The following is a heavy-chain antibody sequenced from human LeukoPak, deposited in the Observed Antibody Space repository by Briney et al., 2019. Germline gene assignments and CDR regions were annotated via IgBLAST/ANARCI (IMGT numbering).Heavy chain of an antibody. CDR3: VRGTNDWAGIDY. Sequence: GGSLRLSCTASGFTFSNYWMHWVRQAPGKGLVWVSRINPDGSSTDYADSVKGRFTISRDNARNTLYLQMNSLRVEDTAIYYCVRGTNDWAGIDYWGQGTLVTVSS. CDR2: INPDGSST. CDR1: GFTFSNYW. J-gene: IGHJ4*02. D-gene: IGHD2-8*01. V-gene: IGHV3-74*01.